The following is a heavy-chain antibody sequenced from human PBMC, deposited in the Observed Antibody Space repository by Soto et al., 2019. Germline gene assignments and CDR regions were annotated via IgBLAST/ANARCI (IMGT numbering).Heavy chain of an antibody. CDR1: GGSISSYC. V-gene: IGHV4-59*01. CDR3: ARERNGWFDP. Sequence: SETLSLTCTVSGGSISSYCWSWIRQPPGKGLEWIGYIYYSGSTNYNPSLKSRVTISVDTSKNQFSLKLSSVTAADTAVYYCARERNGWFDPWGQGTLVTVSS. J-gene: IGHJ5*02. CDR2: IYYSGST. D-gene: IGHD2-8*01.